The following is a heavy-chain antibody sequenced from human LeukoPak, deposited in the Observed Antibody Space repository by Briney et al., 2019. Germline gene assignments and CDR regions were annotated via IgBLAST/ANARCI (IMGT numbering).Heavy chain of an antibody. CDR1: GYSISNGYY. V-gene: IGHV4-59*01. D-gene: IGHD3-9*01. Sequence: PSETLSLTCTVSGYSISNGYYWGWIRQPPGKGLEWIGYIYNSGRPKYNPSLKSRVTISIDTSKNQFSLKLSSVTAADTAVYYCASTPVEYYDILTGYYNAKYYFDYWGQGTLVTVSS. CDR3: ASTPVEYYDILTGYYNAKYYFDY. CDR2: IYNSGRP. J-gene: IGHJ4*02.